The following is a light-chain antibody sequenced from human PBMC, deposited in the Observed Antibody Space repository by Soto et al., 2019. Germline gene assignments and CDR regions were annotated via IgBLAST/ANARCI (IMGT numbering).Light chain of an antibody. CDR2: TAS. J-gene: IGKJ4*01. Sequence: DIQMTQSPSTLSASVGDRDTITCRASQSISSWLAWYQQKPGKAPKLLIYTASNLKSGVPSRFSGSGSGTEFTLTISSLQPDDFASYYCQEYNSDSGLTFGGGTKVEIK. V-gene: IGKV1-5*03. CDR1: QSISSW. CDR3: QEYNSDSGLT.